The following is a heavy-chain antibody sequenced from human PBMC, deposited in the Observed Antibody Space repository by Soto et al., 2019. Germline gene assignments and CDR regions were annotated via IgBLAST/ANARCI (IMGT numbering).Heavy chain of an antibody. D-gene: IGHD6-13*01. CDR3: ARHPERIAEIGWFDP. J-gene: IGHJ5*02. Sequence: GASVKVSCKASGYTFTNYAMQWVRQAPGQRLEWMGWINAGNGHTKYSQMFQGRFTISRDNAKNSLYLQMNSLRAEDTAVYYCARHPERIAEIGWFDPWGQGTLVTVSS. CDR1: GYTFTNYA. CDR2: INAGNGHT. V-gene: IGHV1-3*01.